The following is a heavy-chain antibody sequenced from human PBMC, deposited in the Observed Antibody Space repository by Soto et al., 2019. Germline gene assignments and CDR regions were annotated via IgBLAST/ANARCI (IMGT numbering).Heavy chain of an antibody. Sequence: QVQLQESGPGLVKPSQTLSLTCTVSGGSISSGGYYWSWIRQHPGKGLEWIGYIYYSGSTYYNPSLKSRVTISVDTSKNQFSLKLSSMTAADTAVYYCARVDFEGGGGSCCHFDYWGQGTLVTVSS. J-gene: IGHJ4*02. CDR2: IYYSGST. CDR1: GGSISSGGYY. D-gene: IGHD2-15*01. V-gene: IGHV4-31*03. CDR3: ARVDFEGGGGSCCHFDY.